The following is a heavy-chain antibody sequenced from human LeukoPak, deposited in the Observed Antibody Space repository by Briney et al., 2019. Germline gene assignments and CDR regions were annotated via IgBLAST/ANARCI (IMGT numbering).Heavy chain of an antibody. V-gene: IGHV4-61*02. CDR3: AREEGYSSSPGAFDI. CDR1: GGSISSGSYY. D-gene: IGHD6-13*01. CDR2: IYTSGGT. Sequence: PSETLSLTCTVSGGSISSGSYYWSWIRQPAGKGLEWIGRIYTSGGTNYNPSLKSRVTISVDTSKNQFSLKLSSVTAADTAVYYCAREEGYSSSPGAFDIWGQGTMVTVSS. J-gene: IGHJ3*02.